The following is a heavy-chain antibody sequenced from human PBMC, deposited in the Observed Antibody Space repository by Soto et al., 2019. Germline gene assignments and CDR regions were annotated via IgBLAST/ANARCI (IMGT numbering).Heavy chain of an antibody. CDR1: GFTFSSYA. CDR3: AKDRSITGIADAFDI. V-gene: IGHV3-23*01. Sequence: EVQLLESGGGLVQPEGSLRLSCAASGFTFSSYAMSWVRQAPGKGLEWVSAISGSGGSTYYADSVKGRFTISRDNYKNTLYLQMNSLRAEDTAVYYCAKDRSITGIADAFDIWGQGTMVTVSS. D-gene: IGHD1-20*01. CDR2: ISGSGGST. J-gene: IGHJ3*02.